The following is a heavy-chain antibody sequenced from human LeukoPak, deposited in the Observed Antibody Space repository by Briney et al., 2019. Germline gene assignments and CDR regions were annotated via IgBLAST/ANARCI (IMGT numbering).Heavy chain of an antibody. V-gene: IGHV7-4-1*02. CDR2: INTDSGNP. CDR1: GYSFNSQG. CDR3: AREILRFDI. Sequence: ASVKVSCKASGYSFNSQGMNWVRQAPGQGLEWMGWINTDSGNPTYAQGFAGRFVFSLDSSVSTAYLQISNLMPEDTAKYYCAREILRFDIWGQGTMVTVSS. J-gene: IGHJ3*02.